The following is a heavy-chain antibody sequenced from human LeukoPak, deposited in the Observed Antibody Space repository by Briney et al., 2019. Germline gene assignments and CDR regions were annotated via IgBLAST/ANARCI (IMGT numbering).Heavy chain of an antibody. V-gene: IGHV3-21*01. D-gene: IGHD3-3*01. CDR3: ARGPTIFGVVTPFDY. Sequence: GGSLRLSCAASGFTFSSYSMNWVRQAPGKGLEWVSSISSSSYIYYADSVKGRFTISRDNAKNPLYLQMNSLRAEDTAVYYCARGPTIFGVVTPFDYWGQGTLVTVSS. J-gene: IGHJ4*02. CDR2: ISSSSYI. CDR1: GFTFSSYS.